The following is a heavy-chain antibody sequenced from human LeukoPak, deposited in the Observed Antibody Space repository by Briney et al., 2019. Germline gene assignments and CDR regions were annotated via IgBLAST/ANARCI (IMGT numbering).Heavy chain of an antibody. D-gene: IGHD4-17*01. CDR1: GFTFSSYW. CDR3: AKVGTTVTTGLYYGMDV. CDR2: ISGSGGST. Sequence: GGSLRLSCAASGFTFSSYWMHWVRQAPGKGLVWVSAISGSGGSTYYADSVKGRFTISRDNSKNTLNLQMNSLRAEDTAVYYCAKVGTTVTTGLYYGMDVWGQGTTVTVSS. J-gene: IGHJ6*02. V-gene: IGHV3-23*01.